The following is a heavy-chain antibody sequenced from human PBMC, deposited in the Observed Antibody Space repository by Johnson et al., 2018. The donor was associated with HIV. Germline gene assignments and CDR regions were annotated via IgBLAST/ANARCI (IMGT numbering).Heavy chain of an antibody. CDR3: ARASLEWLLSLVPLGAFDI. Sequence: EKLVESGGGLVQPGGSLRLSCAASGFTFSSYAMSWVRQAPGKGLEWVSAISGSGGSTYYADSVKGRFTISRDNSKNTLYLQMNSLRAEDTAVYYCARASLEWLLSLVPLGAFDIWGQGTMVTVSS. CDR1: GFTFSSYA. V-gene: IGHV3-23*04. J-gene: IGHJ3*02. D-gene: IGHD3-3*01. CDR2: ISGSGGST.